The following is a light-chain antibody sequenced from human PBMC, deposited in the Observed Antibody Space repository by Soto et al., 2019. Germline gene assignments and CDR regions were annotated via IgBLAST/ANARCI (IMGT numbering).Light chain of an antibody. V-gene: IGLV4-69*01. CDR1: SGHSSYA. CDR2: VNSDGSH. CDR3: QTWGTGIPVV. J-gene: IGLJ2*01. Sequence: QLVLTQSPSASASLGASVKLTCNLTSGHSSYAIAWHQQQPEKGPRYLMKVNSDGSHSKGDGIPDRFSGSSSGAERYLTISSLQSEDEADYYCQTWGTGIPVVFGGGTKLTVL.